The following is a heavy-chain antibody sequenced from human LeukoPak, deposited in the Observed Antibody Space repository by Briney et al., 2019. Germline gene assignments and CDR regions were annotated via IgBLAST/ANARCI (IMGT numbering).Heavy chain of an antibody. CDR1: GFTFSSYA. V-gene: IGHV3-23*01. Sequence: GSLRLSCAASGFTFSSYAMSWVRQAPGKGLEWVSAISGSGAGTYYADSVKGRFTISRDNSKNTLYLQMNSLRAEDTAVYYCAKGPAYYYESSGYYYWDYWGQGTLVTVSS. CDR2: ISGSGAGT. CDR3: AKGPAYYYESSGYYYWDY. D-gene: IGHD3-22*01. J-gene: IGHJ4*02.